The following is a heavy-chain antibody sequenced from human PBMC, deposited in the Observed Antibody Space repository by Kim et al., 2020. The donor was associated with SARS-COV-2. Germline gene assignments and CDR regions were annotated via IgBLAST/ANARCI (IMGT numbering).Heavy chain of an antibody. CDR1: GYTFTSYD. CDR3: ARDSPLYCSSTSCYSAFYYYYMDV. D-gene: IGHD2-2*01. CDR2: MNPNSGNT. J-gene: IGHJ6*03. Sequence: ASVKVSCKASGYTFTSYDINWVRQATGQGLEWMGWMNPNSGNTGYAQKFQGRVTMTRNTSISTAYMELSSLRSEDTAVYYCARDSPLYCSSTSCYSAFYYYYMDVWGKGTTVTVSS. V-gene: IGHV1-8*01.